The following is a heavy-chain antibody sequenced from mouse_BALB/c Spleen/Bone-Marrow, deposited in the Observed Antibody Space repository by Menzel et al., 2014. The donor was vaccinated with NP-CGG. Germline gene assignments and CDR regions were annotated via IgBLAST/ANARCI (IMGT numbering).Heavy chain of an antibody. V-gene: IGHV1-67*01. CDR3: ARLSPHPEFDY. CDR1: GYTFTDHP. CDR2: INTYNGNT. Sequence: QVQLQQSGPEVVRPGVSVKISCKGSGYTFTDHPMHWVKQCHAKSLEWIGLINTYNGNTNYNQKFKGKATMTVDKSSSTAYMELARLTSDDSAIYYCARLSPHPEFDYWGQGTTLTVSS. J-gene: IGHJ2*01. D-gene: IGHD6-2*01.